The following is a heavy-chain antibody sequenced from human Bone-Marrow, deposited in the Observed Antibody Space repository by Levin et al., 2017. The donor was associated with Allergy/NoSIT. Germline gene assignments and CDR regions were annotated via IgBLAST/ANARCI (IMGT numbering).Heavy chain of an antibody. Sequence: GGSLRLSCTASGFTFNAYAMLWVRQAPGKGLEWVALISHDGNRNFYADSVKGRFTISRDDFKNTMYLQMNSLRPEDTAMYYCARIYDSSGYYSHVGTFDIWGQGTTVTVS. CDR3: ARIYDSSGYYSHVGTFDI. CDR1: GFTFNAYA. J-gene: IGHJ3*02. CDR2: ISHDGNRN. V-gene: IGHV3-30*04. D-gene: IGHD3-22*01.